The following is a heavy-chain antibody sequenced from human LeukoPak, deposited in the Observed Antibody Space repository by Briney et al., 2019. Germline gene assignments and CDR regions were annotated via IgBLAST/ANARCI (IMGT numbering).Heavy chain of an antibody. Sequence: GGSLKLSCAASGFTLSGSAMHWVRQASGKGLEWVGRIRSKANSYATAYAASVKGRFTISRDDSKNTAYLQMNSLKTEDTAVYYCTSSSGSYLFDYWGQGTLVTVSS. CDR2: IRSKANSYAT. J-gene: IGHJ4*02. V-gene: IGHV3-73*01. D-gene: IGHD1-26*01. CDR3: TSSSGSYLFDY. CDR1: GFTLSGSA.